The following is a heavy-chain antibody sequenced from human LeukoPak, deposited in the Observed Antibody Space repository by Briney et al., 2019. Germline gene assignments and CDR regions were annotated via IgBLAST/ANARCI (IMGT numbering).Heavy chain of an antibody. J-gene: IGHJ4*02. Sequence: GGSLRLSCAASGFTFSDYYMSWIRQAPGKGLEWVSYISSSSSYTNYADSVKGRFTISRDNAKNSLYPQMNSLRAEDTAVYYCARVFGLWFGELPLDYWGQGTLVTVSS. D-gene: IGHD3-10*01. V-gene: IGHV3-11*05. CDR1: GFTFSDYY. CDR3: ARVFGLWFGELPLDY. CDR2: ISSSSSYT.